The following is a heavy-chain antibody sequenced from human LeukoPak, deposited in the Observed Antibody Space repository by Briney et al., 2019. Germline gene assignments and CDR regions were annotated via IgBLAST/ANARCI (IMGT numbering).Heavy chain of an antibody. Sequence: GGSLRLSCEASRFTFSSYSLNWVRQAPGKGLEWVANIKQDGSEKYYVSSVKGRFTISRDNAKNSLYLQMNSLRAEDTAIYFCAREDDWNYEDYWGQGTLVTVSS. J-gene: IGHJ4*02. D-gene: IGHD1-7*01. V-gene: IGHV3-7*01. CDR3: AREDDWNYEDY. CDR2: IKQDGSEK. CDR1: RFTFSSYS.